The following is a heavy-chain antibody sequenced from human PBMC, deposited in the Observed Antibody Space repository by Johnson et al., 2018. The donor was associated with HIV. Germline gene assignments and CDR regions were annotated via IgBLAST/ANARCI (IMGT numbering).Heavy chain of an antibody. J-gene: IGHJ3*02. CDR3: ARGLRLDDAFDI. CDR1: GFTFSSYA. V-gene: IGHV3-30*09. D-gene: IGHD4-11*01. Sequence: QVQLVESGGGVVQPGRSLRLSCAASGFTFSSYAMHWVRQAPGKGLEWVAVISYDGSNKYYSDSVKGRFAISRDNVKNSLYLQMNSLRAEDTAVYYCARGLRLDDAFDIWGQGTMVTVSS. CDR2: ISYDGSNK.